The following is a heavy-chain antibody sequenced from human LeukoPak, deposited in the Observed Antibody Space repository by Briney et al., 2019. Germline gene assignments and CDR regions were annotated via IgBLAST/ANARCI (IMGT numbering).Heavy chain of an antibody. V-gene: IGHV1-18*01. CDR2: ISAYNGNT. CDR1: GYTFTSYG. Sequence: GASVKVSCKASGYTFTSYGISWVRQAPGQGLEWMGWISAYNGNTNYAQKLQGRVTMTTDTSTSTAYMELRSLRSDYTAVYYCARASSSWFAAYYYYMDVWGKGTTVTVSS. D-gene: IGHD6-13*01. J-gene: IGHJ6*03. CDR3: ARASSSWFAAYYYYMDV.